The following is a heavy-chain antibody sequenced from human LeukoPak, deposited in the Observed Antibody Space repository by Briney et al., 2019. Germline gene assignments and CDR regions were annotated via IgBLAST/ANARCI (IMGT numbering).Heavy chain of an antibody. V-gene: IGHV3-30-3*01. D-gene: IGHD6-13*01. Sequence: PGRPLRLSCAASGFTFSSYAMHWVRQAPGKGLEWVAVISYDGSNKYYADSVKGRFTISRDNSKNTLYLQMNSLRAEDTAVYYCARGQHLDYLDYWGQGTLVTVSS. CDR3: ARGQHLDYLDY. J-gene: IGHJ4*02. CDR2: ISYDGSNK. CDR1: GFTFSSYA.